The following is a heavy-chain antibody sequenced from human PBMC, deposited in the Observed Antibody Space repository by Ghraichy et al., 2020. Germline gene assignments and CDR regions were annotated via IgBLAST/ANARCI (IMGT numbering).Heavy chain of an antibody. CDR1: GFTFSSYS. J-gene: IGHJ5*01. CDR2: ISSSSNYI. D-gene: IGHD2-8*01. Sequence: GGSLRLSCAASGFTFSSYSMNWVRQAPGKGLEWVSSISSSSNYIYYADSVKGRFTISRDKAKNSLYLQMNSLRAEDTAVYYVAIQGYWSKGVCYTPGWFDPWGQGTLVTVSS. CDR3: AIQGYWSKGVCYTPGWFDP. V-gene: IGHV3-21*01.